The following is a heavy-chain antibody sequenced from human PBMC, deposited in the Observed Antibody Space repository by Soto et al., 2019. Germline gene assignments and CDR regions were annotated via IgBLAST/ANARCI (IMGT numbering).Heavy chain of an antibody. CDR3: AKSWQGYFYYGMDV. J-gene: IGHJ6*02. Sequence: AHLLQSGGGLGQPGGSLRVSCAGSGFTFSSYAMSWVRQAPGKGLEWVSSITASGDTTYYADSVRGRFTISRDNSKNTLFLQMSSLTAQDTAVYYCAKSWQGYFYYGMDVWGQGTTVTVSS. D-gene: IGHD6-13*01. CDR2: ITASGDTT. V-gene: IGHV3-23*01. CDR1: GFTFSSYA.